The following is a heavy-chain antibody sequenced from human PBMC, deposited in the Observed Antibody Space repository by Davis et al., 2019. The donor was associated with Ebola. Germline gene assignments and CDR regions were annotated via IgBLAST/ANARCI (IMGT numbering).Heavy chain of an antibody. V-gene: IGHV4-34*01. J-gene: IGHJ6*04. CDR1: GGSFSGYY. Sequence: SETLSLTCAVYGGSFSGYYWSWIRQPPGKGLEWIGEINHSGSTNYNPSLKSRVTISVDTSKNQFSLKLSSVTAADTAVYYCARDVDTAMATGTSASWYGMDVWGKGTTVTVSS. CDR3: ARDVDTAMATGTSASWYGMDV. CDR2: INHSGST. D-gene: IGHD5-18*01.